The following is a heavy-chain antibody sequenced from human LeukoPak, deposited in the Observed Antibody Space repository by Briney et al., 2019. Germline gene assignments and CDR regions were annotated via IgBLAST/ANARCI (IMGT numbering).Heavy chain of an antibody. CDR2: INTDGRIT. CDR3: TRDGGSFCDFDY. V-gene: IGHV3-64*02. CDR1: GFSFRNYA. D-gene: IGHD1-26*01. Sequence: GRSLRLSCAASGFSFRNYAIHRVREAPGKGLEYVSVINTDGRITYYADFVKGRFTISRNNSKNTVYLQRGSLRGEDMAVYYCTRDGGSFCDFDYWGQGALVTVSS. J-gene: IGHJ4*02.